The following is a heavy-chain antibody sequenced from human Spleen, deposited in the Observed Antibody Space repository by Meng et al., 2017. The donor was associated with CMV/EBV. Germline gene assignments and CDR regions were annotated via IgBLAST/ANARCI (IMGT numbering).Heavy chain of an antibody. CDR3: ARGGLQFGGYFDY. CDR1: GFTFSSYA. J-gene: IGHJ4*02. D-gene: IGHD4-11*01. Sequence: EVQLVESGVGWVQPGGSLRLPCAASGFTFSSYAMHWVRQAPGKGLEYVSAISSNGGSTYYANSVKGRFTISRDNSKNTLYLQMGSLRAEDMAVYYCARGGLQFGGYFDYWGQGTLVTVSS. V-gene: IGHV3-64*01. CDR2: ISSNGGST.